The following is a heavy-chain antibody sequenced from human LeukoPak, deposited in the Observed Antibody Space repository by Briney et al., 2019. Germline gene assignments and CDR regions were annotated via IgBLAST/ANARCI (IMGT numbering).Heavy chain of an antibody. CDR2: IYDSGST. CDR3: ARTDPSHGDWVVPFDY. V-gene: IGHV4-39*01. D-gene: IGHD4-17*01. CDR1: GGSIRSSYYY. Sequence: PSETLSLTCTVSGGSIRSSYYYWGWIRQPPGKGLEWIGSIYDSGSTYYNPSLKSRVTISVDTSKNQFSLKLNSVTAADTAVYYCARTDPSHGDWVVPFDYWGQGTLVTVSS. J-gene: IGHJ4*02.